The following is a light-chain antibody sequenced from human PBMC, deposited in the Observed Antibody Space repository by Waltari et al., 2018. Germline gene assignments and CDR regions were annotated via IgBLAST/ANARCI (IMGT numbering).Light chain of an antibody. CDR1: RADVGGFDY. CDR3: NSYTSSSTHV. CDR2: EVS. V-gene: IGLV2-14*01. J-gene: IGLJ1*01. Sequence: QSALTQPASVSGSPGQSITIPCPGTRADVGGFDYFSWYQHPPGRAPKLVIYEVSSRPSGVSDRFSGSKSGNTASLTISGLQPDDEADYYCNSYTSSSTHVFGTGTKVSVL.